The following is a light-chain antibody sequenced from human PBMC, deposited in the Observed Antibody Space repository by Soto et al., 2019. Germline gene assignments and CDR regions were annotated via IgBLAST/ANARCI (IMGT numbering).Light chain of an antibody. V-gene: IGKV1-39*01. J-gene: IGKJ2*01. CDR2: DAS. CDR3: QQSYSSPYT. Sequence: DIQMTQSPTSLSASVGDRVTITCRARQTINKNLNWYRHKLGKAPELLIYDASDSQAGVPSRFSGSGSGTDFTLIISGLQPDDFATYYCQQSYSSPYTFGQGTKLEIK. CDR1: QTINKN.